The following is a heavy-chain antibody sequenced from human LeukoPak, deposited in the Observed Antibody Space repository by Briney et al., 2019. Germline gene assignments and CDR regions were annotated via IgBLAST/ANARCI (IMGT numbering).Heavy chain of an antibody. CDR1: GFTFSSYA. CDR3: AKGGYCSGSNCEDYFDY. D-gene: IGHD2-15*01. Sequence: GGSLRLSCAASGFTFSSYAMSWVRQAPGKGLEWVSAISGSGGSTYYADSVKGRFTISRDNSKNTLYLQMNSLRAEDTAVYYCAKGGYCSGSNCEDYFDYWGQGTLVTVSS. J-gene: IGHJ4*02. CDR2: ISGSGGST. V-gene: IGHV3-23*01.